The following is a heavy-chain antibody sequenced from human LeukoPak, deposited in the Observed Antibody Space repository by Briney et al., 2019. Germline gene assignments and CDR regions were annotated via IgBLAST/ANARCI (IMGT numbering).Heavy chain of an antibody. Sequence: SVKVSCKASGYTFPSYGISWVRQAPGQGLEWMGWISAYNGNTNYAQKLQGRVTMTTDTSTSTAYMELRSLRSDDTAVYYCARNDYGDRAVAFDIWGQGTMVTVSS. D-gene: IGHD4-17*01. CDR3: ARNDYGDRAVAFDI. CDR2: ISAYNGNT. CDR1: GYTFPSYG. V-gene: IGHV1-18*04. J-gene: IGHJ3*02.